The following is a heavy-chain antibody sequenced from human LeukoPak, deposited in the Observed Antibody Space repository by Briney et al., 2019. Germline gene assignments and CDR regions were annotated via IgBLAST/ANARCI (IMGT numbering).Heavy chain of an antibody. Sequence: SETLSLTCAVYGGSFSGYYWSWIRQPPGKGLEWIGEINHSGSTNYNPSLKSRVTISVGTSKNQFSLKLSSVTAADTAVYYCARLPRYYYGSGSYYKGIDYWGQGTLVTVSS. V-gene: IGHV4-34*01. D-gene: IGHD3-10*01. CDR1: GGSFSGYY. J-gene: IGHJ4*02. CDR3: ARLPRYYYGSGSYYKGIDY. CDR2: INHSGST.